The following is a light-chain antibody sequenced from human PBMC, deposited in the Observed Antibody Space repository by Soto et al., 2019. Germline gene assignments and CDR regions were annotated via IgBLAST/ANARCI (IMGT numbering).Light chain of an antibody. J-gene: IGLJ2*01. CDR1: SSYVGSYNL. CDR2: EVI. Sequence: QSALTQPDSVSGSPGQSITISCTGTSSYVGSYNLGSWYQQHPGEAPKLMIYEVIRRPSGVSTRFSCSKSDNTDSLTISWLQGEDEAEYYCCSYAGSRIVVFGGGTTHTVL. V-gene: IGLV2-23*02. CDR3: CSYAGSRIVV.